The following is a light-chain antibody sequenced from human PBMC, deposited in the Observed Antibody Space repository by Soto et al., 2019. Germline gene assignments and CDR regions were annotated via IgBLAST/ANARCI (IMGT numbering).Light chain of an antibody. V-gene: IGKV3-15*01. CDR3: QQYNNWPLT. J-gene: IGKJ4*01. CDR1: HRVSSY. Sequence: EILMTQSPATLSVSPGESATLSCRASHRVSSYLAWYQQKPGQAPRLLIYGAPTRATGIPARFSGSGSGTVFTLTISSLQSEDFAVYFCQQYNNWPLTFGGGTKVEIK. CDR2: GAP.